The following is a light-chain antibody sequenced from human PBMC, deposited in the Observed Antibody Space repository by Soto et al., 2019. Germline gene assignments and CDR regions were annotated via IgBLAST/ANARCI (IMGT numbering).Light chain of an antibody. Sequence: EIVLTQSPATLSLSPGERATLSCGASTSVSSSYLAWYQQKPGLAPRLLIYDASSRATGIPDRFSGSGSGTACTLTISRLEPEEFAVYYYQQYGSSPYTFCQGTKLEIK. J-gene: IGKJ2*01. CDR3: QQYGSSPYT. CDR1: TSVSSSY. V-gene: IGKV3D-20*01. CDR2: DAS.